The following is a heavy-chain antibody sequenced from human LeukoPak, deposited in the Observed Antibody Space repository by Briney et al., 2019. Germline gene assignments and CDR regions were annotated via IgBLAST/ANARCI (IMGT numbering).Heavy chain of an antibody. Sequence: PGRSLRLSCAASGFTFSSYAMHWVRQAPGKGLEWVAVISYGGGNKYYADAVKGRFTISRDNSKNTLYLQMNSLRAEDTAVYYCARGDYYSSGPIDYWGQGTLVTVSS. CDR3: ARGDYYSSGPIDY. D-gene: IGHD3-22*01. V-gene: IGHV3-30*04. CDR2: ISYGGGNK. CDR1: GFTFSSYA. J-gene: IGHJ4*02.